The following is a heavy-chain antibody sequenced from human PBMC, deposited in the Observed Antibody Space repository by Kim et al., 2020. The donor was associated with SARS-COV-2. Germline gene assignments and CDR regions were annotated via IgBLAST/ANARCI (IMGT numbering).Heavy chain of an antibody. J-gene: IGHJ3*02. Sequence: SVKGRFTISRDNSKNTLYLQMNSLRAEDTAVYYCAKDPRYLVGAVDAFDIWGQGTMVTVSS. CDR3: AKDPRYLVGAVDAFDI. D-gene: IGHD1-26*01. V-gene: IGHV3-30*02.